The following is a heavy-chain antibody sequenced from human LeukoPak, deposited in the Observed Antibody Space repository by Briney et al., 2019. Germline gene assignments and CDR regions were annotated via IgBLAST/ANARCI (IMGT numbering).Heavy chain of an antibody. CDR2: IYYSEGT. J-gene: IGHJ5*01. CDR1: GGSINSDNYY. Sequence: SETLSLTCTVSGGSINSDNYYWGWIHQPPGKGLEWIGSIYYSEGTYYNPSLKSRVTISVDTSKNQFSLKLSSVTAADTAIYYCATYYYYTSGSFDPWGQGTLVTVSS. V-gene: IGHV4-39*07. D-gene: IGHD3-10*01. CDR3: ATYYYYTSGSFDP.